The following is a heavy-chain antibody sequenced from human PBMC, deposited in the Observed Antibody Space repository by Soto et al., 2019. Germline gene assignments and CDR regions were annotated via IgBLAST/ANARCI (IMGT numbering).Heavy chain of an antibody. CDR1: GSTFSSYA. Sequence: EVQLLESGGGLVQPGGSLRLSCAASGSTFSSYAMSWVRQSPGKGLEWVSALSGRGGSTYYADSVKARFPIARDNSKNTLDLQMNSLRAEDTAVYYCAKGWNGQWLVNLDYWGQGTLVTVSS. D-gene: IGHD6-19*01. CDR3: AKGWNGQWLVNLDY. V-gene: IGHV3-23*01. CDR2: LSGRGGST. J-gene: IGHJ4*02.